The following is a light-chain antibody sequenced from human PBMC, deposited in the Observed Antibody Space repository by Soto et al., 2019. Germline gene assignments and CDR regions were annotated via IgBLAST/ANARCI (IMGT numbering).Light chain of an antibody. CDR3: QQYTSYSWT. CDR2: DAS. Sequence: IQMTQSPSTLSASVGARVTITCRASQNIFTWLAWYQQKPGKAPNLLIYDASTLESGVPSRFSGSGSGTEFTLTISSLQPDDFATYYCQQYTSYSWTFGQGTKVDIK. V-gene: IGKV1-5*01. J-gene: IGKJ1*01. CDR1: QNIFTW.